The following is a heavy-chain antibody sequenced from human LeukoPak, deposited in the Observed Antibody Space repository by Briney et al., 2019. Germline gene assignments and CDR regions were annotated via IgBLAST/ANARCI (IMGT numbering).Heavy chain of an antibody. J-gene: IGHJ3*02. CDR1: GFTFSSHW. Sequence: QSGGSLRLSCAASGFTFSSHWMHWVRQAPGKGLVSVSYIDPDGRSTSYADSVKCRFTISRDNAKNTLYLQMNSLRAEDTAVYYCARHVDTAMAKGAFDIWGQGTMVTVSS. V-gene: IGHV3-74*01. CDR3: ARHVDTAMAKGAFDI. D-gene: IGHD5-18*01. CDR2: IDPDGRST.